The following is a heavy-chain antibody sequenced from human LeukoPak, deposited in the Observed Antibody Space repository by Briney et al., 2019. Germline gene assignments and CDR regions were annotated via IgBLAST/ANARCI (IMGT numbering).Heavy chain of an antibody. CDR3: ARDLVGYSYGDY. CDR1: GFTFSSYS. D-gene: IGHD5-18*01. Sequence: GGSLRLSCAASGFTFSSYSMNWVRQAPGKGLEWVSSISSSSSYIYYADSVKGRFTISRDNAKNSLYLQMNSLRAEDTAVYYCARDLVGYSYGDYWGQGTLVTVSS. J-gene: IGHJ4*02. V-gene: IGHV3-21*01. CDR2: ISSSSSYI.